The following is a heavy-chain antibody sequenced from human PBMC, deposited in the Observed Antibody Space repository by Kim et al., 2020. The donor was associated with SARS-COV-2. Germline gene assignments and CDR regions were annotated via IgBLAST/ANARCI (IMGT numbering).Heavy chain of an antibody. Sequence: SETLSLTCTASGGSLSSCGVSWGLGWTSQPPEKGLVWIGNISSDGSTFYNPSLKTRVTLSADTSKNEVSLRLSFVTAADTYGSFCARIYPFYFYWDVWG. CDR1: GGSLSSCGVS. J-gene: IGHJ6*03. D-gene: IGHD3-9*01. CDR2: ISSDGST. CDR3: ARIYPFYFYWDV. V-gene: IGHV4-39*01.